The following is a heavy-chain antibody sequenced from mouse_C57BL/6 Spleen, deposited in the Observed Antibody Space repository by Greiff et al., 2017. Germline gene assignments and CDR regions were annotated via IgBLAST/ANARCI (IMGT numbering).Heavy chain of an antibody. CDR3: AGPLGNYGARFAY. V-gene: IGHV1-50*01. CDR2: IDPSDSYT. Sequence: QVQLQQPGAELVKPGASVKLSCKASGYTFTSYWMQWVKQRPGQGLEWIGEIDPSDSYTNYNQKFKGKATLTVDTSSSTAYMQLSSLTSEDSAVYYCAGPLGNYGARFAYWGQGTLVTVSA. CDR1: GYTFTSYW. D-gene: IGHD2-1*01. J-gene: IGHJ3*01.